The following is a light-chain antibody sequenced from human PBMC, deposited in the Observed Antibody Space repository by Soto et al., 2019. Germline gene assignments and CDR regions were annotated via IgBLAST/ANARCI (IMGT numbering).Light chain of an antibody. CDR3: QQRTNWPLYT. CDR1: QSVSSY. Sequence: EIVLTQSPATLSLSPGERATLSCRASQSVSSYLAWYQQKPGQAPRLLIYDTSNRATGIPARFSGSGSGTEFTLTIISLDPEDFAVYYCQQRTNWPLYTFGQGTKLDIK. V-gene: IGKV3-11*01. J-gene: IGKJ2*01. CDR2: DTS.